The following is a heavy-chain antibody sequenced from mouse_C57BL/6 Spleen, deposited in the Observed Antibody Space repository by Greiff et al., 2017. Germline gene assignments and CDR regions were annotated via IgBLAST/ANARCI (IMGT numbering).Heavy chain of an antibody. CDR3: ARDCFYARDY. CDR2: ISSGSSTI. Sequence: DVMLVESGGGLVKPGGSLKLSCAASGFTFSDYGMHWVRQAPEKGLEWVAYISSGSSTIYYADPVKGRFTISRDNAKNTLFLQMTSLRSDDTAMYYCARDCFYARDYWGQGTSVTVSS. CDR1: GFTFSDYG. J-gene: IGHJ4*01. V-gene: IGHV5-17*01.